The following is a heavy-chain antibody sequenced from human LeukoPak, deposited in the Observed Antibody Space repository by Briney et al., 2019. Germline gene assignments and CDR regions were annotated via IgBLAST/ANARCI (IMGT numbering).Heavy chain of an antibody. V-gene: IGHV4-39*07. J-gene: IGHJ4*02. CDR1: GGSISSGGYY. CDR2: INHSGST. D-gene: IGHD3-9*01. Sequence: PSETLSLTCTVSGGSISSGGYYWSWIRQHPGKGLEWIGEINHSGSTNYNPSLKSRVTISVDTSKNQFSLKLSSVTAADTAVYYCARGHQLYYDILTGYANGGYYFDYWGQGTLVTVSS. CDR3: ARGHQLYYDILTGYANGGYYFDY.